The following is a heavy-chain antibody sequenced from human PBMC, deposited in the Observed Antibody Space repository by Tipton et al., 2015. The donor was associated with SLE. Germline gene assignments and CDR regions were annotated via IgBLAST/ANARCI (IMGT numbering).Heavy chain of an antibody. V-gene: IGHV4-39*07. D-gene: IGHD1-14*01. CDR2: VYDTGYT. CDR1: GDSITSDIYY. Sequence: TLSLTCTVSGDSITSDIYYWGWVRRPPGRGLEWIGSVYDTGYTYYNPSLKSRVTISVDMSKIQFSLKLTSVTAADTAIYYCARVLTVAATHYYGMDVWGQGTTVTVSS. J-gene: IGHJ6*02. CDR3: ARVLTVAATHYYGMDV.